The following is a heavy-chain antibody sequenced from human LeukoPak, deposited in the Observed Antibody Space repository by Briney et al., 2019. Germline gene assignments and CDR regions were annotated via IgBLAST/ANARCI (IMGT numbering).Heavy chain of an antibody. Sequence: ASVKVSCKASDYTFTTYGLSWVRQAPGQGLEWMGWVSTYNGNTNYAQKLRGRVIMTTDASTSTAFVELWSLTSDDTAVYYCTRDRHYKFVYWGQGTLVTVSS. CDR2: VSTYNGNT. J-gene: IGHJ4*02. V-gene: IGHV1-18*01. CDR1: DYTFTTYG. D-gene: IGHD1-14*01. CDR3: TRDRHYKFVY.